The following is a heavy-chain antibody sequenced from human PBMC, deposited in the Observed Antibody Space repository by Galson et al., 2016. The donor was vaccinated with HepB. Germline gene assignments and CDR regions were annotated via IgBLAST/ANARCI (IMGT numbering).Heavy chain of an antibody. CDR3: ARSYLLGRGFGW. J-gene: IGHJ4*02. CDR1: GDSVSSNSAG. Sequence: CAISGDSVSSNSAGWNWIRQSPSRGLEWLGRTFYRSNWQNDYAESVKSRITINPDTSKNQFSLQLNSVTPEDTAVYYCARSYLLGRGFGWWGQGTLVTVSS. V-gene: IGHV6-1*01. CDR2: TFYRSNWQN. D-gene: IGHD7-27*01.